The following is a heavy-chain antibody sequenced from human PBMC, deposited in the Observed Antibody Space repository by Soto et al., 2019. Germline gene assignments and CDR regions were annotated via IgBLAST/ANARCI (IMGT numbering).Heavy chain of an antibody. D-gene: IGHD6-19*01. CDR3: ARDANSSGWYSRAFDI. Sequence: PGGSLRLSCAASGFTFSDYYMSWVRQAPGKGLEWVSYISSSGSTIYYADSVKGRFTISRDNAKNSLYLQMNSLRAEDTAVYYCARDANSSGWYSRAFDIWGQGTMVTVSS. J-gene: IGHJ3*02. CDR1: GFTFSDYY. CDR2: ISSSGSTI. V-gene: IGHV3-11*04.